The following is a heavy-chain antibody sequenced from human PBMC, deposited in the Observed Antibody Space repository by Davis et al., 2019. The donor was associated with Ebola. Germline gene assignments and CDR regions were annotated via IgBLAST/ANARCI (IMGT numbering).Heavy chain of an antibody. CDR3: AKDTSNIWFDI. CDR1: GFIFRSYV. D-gene: IGHD1-26*01. V-gene: IGHV3-23*01. Sequence: PGGSLRLSCAASGFIFRSYVMSWVRQAPGKGLEWVSTLGTSADTYYAESVKGRFTISRDNSKNTLYLQMNGLRVEDTAIYYCAKDTSNIWFDIWGQGTMVTVSS. J-gene: IGHJ3*02. CDR2: LGTSADT.